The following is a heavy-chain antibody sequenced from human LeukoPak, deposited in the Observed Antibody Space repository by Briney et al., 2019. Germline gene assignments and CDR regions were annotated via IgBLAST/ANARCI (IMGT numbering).Heavy chain of an antibody. J-gene: IGHJ4*02. V-gene: IGHV4-39*01. CDR3: ARLRPETKWLRLSDYYFDY. D-gene: IGHD5-12*01. Sequence: PSETLSLTCTVSGGSISSSSYYWGWSRQPPGEGLEWIGSIYYSGSTYYNPSLKSRVTISVDTSKNQFSLKLSSVTAADTAVYYCARLRPETKWLRLSDYYFDYWGQGTLVTVSS. CDR2: IYYSGST. CDR1: GGSISSSSYY.